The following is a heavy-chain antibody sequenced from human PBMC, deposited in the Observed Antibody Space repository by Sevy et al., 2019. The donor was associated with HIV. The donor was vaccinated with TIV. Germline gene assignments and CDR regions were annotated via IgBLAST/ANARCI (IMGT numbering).Heavy chain of an antibody. CDR2: ISWNSDSI. Sequence: GGSLRLSCAASGFTFDDFAMHWVRQTPGKGLEWVSGISWNSDSIGYAESVKGRFTIARDNAKKSLYLQMNILRAEDTAVYYCAKDTGNGAYFRYFDYWGQGTLVTVSS. D-gene: IGHD4-17*01. J-gene: IGHJ4*02. V-gene: IGHV3-9*01. CDR1: GFTFDDFA. CDR3: AKDTGNGAYFRYFDY.